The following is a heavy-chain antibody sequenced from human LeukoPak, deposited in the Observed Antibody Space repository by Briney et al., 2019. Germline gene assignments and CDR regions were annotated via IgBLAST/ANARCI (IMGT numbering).Heavy chain of an antibody. CDR2: IYTSGST. V-gene: IGHV4-4*07. D-gene: IGHD4-17*01. J-gene: IGHJ4*02. CDR3: ARDGDDDYGDMYYFDY. CDR1: GASISSYY. Sequence: PSETLSLTCTVSGASISSYYWSWIRQPAGKGLEWIGRIYTSGSTNYNPSLKSRATMSVDTSNNQFSLKLSSVTAADTAVYYCARDGDDDYGDMYYFDYWGQGTLVTVSS.